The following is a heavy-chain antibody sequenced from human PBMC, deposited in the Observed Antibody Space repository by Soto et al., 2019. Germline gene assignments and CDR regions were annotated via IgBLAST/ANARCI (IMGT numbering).Heavy chain of an antibody. CDR1: GDSFNDYY. D-gene: IGHD3-16*01. V-gene: IGHV1-2*04. CDR3: ARESGGAMATLDYYYFYMDV. CDR2: INPNSGVT. J-gene: IGHJ6*03. Sequence: QVQLVQSGAEVRKPGASVTVSCRSSGDSFNDYYIHWVRQAPGQGLEWMGWINPNSGVTKYAQKFQGWVSMTRDTSIRTVYMQLSRLRSDGTAVYYCARESGGAMATLDYYYFYMDVWGTGTTVTVSS.